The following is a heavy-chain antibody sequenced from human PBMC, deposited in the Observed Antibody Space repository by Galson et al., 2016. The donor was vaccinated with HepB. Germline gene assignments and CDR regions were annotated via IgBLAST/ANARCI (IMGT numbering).Heavy chain of an antibody. D-gene: IGHD6-13*01. J-gene: IGHJ1*01. CDR2: ISSGGTT. CDR1: GFTFINYG. CDR3: AKDRDSNWYEKYFQH. Sequence: SLRLSCAASGFTFINYGMHWVRLAPGKGLEWVSAISSGGTTYYADSVKGRFTISRDNSKNTLSLQMNSLRAEDTAVYYCAKDRDSNWYEKYFQHWGQGTLVTVSS. V-gene: IGHV3-23*01.